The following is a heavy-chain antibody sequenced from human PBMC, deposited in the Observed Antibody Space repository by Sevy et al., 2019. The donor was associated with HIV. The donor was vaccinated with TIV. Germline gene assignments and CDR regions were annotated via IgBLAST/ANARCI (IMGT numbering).Heavy chain of an antibody. D-gene: IGHD3-9*01. Sequence: ASVKVSCKASGYTFTGYYMHWVRQAPGQGLEWMGWINPNSGGTNYAQKFQGRVTMTRDTSISTAYMELCRLRSDDTAVYYCARGLGDILTGYSLWDFDYWGQGTLVTVSS. V-gene: IGHV1-2*02. CDR2: INPNSGGT. J-gene: IGHJ4*02. CDR3: ARGLGDILTGYSLWDFDY. CDR1: GYTFTGYY.